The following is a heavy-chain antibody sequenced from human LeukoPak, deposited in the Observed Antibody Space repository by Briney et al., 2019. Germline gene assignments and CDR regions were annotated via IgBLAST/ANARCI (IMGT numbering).Heavy chain of an antibody. CDR3: ARGSDNYDFWKMGY. D-gene: IGHD3-3*01. V-gene: IGHV3-48*01. Sequence: GSLRLSCAASGFTFSSYSMNWVRQAPGKGLEWVSYISSSSSTIYYADSVKGRFTISRDNAKNSLYLQMNSLRAEDTAVYYCARGSDNYDFWKMGYSGQGTLVTVSS. J-gene: IGHJ4*02. CDR1: GFTFSSYS. CDR2: ISSSSSTI.